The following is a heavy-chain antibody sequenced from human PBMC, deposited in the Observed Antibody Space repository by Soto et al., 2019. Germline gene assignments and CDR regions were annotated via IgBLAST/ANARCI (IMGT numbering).Heavy chain of an antibody. CDR3: ASGVDCSSTSCYDY. J-gene: IGHJ4*02. D-gene: IGHD2-2*01. CDR1: GFTFSSYA. CDR2: ISSNGGST. V-gene: IGHV3-64*01. Sequence: GGSLRLSCAASGFTFSSYAMHWVRQAPGKGLEYVSAISSNGGSTYYANSVKGRFTISRDNSKNTLYLQMGSLRAEDMAVYYCASGVDCSSTSCYDYWGQGTLVTVSS.